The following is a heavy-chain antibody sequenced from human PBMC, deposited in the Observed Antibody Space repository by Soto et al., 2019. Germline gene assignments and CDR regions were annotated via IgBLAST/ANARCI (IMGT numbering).Heavy chain of an antibody. V-gene: IGHV1-8*01. D-gene: IGHD2-21*01. CDR3: VRRVASGHRSWFDP. Sequence: QVELVQSGAEVKKPGASVKVSCQASEDTFTHYDINWVRQATGQGLEWMGWMNPNTGNIDYAHKFQGRGTMTRDTSTRKFYIELSSLKSDDTAVYYCVRRVASGHRSWFDPWGHGTLVTFSS. CDR2: MNPNTGNI. CDR1: EDTFTHYD. J-gene: IGHJ5*02.